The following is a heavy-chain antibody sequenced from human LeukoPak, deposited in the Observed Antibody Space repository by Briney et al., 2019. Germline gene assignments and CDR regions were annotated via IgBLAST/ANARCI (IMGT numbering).Heavy chain of an antibody. D-gene: IGHD6-6*01. J-gene: IGHJ6*03. V-gene: IGHV1-69*06. CDR3: AGRDSSSPKRYYYYMDV. Sequence: SVKVSCKASGGIFSSYAISWVRQAPGQGLEWMGGIIHIFGTAKYAQEFQGRVTITAGKYTNKAYMQLSSLRSEDTAAYYCAGRDSSSPKRYYYYMDVWGKGTTVTVSS. CDR1: GGIFSSYA. CDR2: IIHIFGTA.